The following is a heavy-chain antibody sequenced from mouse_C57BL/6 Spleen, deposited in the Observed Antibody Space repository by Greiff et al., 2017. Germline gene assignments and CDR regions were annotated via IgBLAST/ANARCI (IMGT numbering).Heavy chain of an antibody. V-gene: IGHV1-61*01. CDR3: ARHDNGSSYDFDY. CDR1: GYTFTSYW. CDR2: IYPSDSET. Sequence: QVQLQQPGAELVRPGSSVKLSCKASGYTFTSYWMDWVKQRPGQGLEWIGNIYPSDSETHYNPKFKDKATLTVDKSSSTAYMQLSSLTSEDSAVYYCARHDNGSSYDFDYWGQGTTLTVSS. D-gene: IGHD1-1*01. J-gene: IGHJ2*01.